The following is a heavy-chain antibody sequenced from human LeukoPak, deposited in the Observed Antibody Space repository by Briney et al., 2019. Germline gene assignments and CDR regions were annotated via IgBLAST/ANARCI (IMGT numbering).Heavy chain of an antibody. Sequence: KPSETLSLTCTVSIGSINSYYWGWVRQPAGKGLEWIGRIYTSGTTNYSPSPKSRLSMSVDTSKNQFSLRLRSVTAADTAVYYCGRQGYTASYYFLDYWSHGTVVTVSS. D-gene: IGHD1-26*01. CDR3: GRQGYTASYYFLDY. J-gene: IGHJ4*01. V-gene: IGHV4-4*07. CDR2: IYTSGTT. CDR1: IGSINSYY.